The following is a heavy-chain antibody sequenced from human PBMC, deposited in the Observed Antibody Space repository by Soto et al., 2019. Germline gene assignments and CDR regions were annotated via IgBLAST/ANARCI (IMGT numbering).Heavy chain of an antibody. J-gene: IGHJ5*02. V-gene: IGHV1-3*01. D-gene: IGHD6-13*01. CDR3: ARESSSWPYNWFDP. Sequence: ASVKVSCKASGYTFTSYAMHWVRQAPGQRLEWMGWINAGNGNTKYSQKFQGRVTITRDTSASTAYMELSSLRSEDTAVYYCARESSSWPYNWFDPWGQGTLVTVSS. CDR1: GYTFTSYA. CDR2: INAGNGNT.